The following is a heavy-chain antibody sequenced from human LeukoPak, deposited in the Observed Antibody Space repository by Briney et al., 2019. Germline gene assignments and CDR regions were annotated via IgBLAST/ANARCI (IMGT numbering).Heavy chain of an antibody. CDR2: IDIGGGST. CDR1: GFTVSSYA. V-gene: IGHV3-23*01. CDR3: AKDNDFWSGHKTQNYFDY. J-gene: IGHJ4*02. Sequence: SGGSLRLSCAASGFTVSSYAMSWVRQAPGMGLQLVSAIDIGGGSTYYADSVKGRFTISRDNSKNTLYLQMNSLRAEDTAVYYCAKDNDFWSGHKTQNYFDYWGQGTLVTVSS. D-gene: IGHD3-3*01.